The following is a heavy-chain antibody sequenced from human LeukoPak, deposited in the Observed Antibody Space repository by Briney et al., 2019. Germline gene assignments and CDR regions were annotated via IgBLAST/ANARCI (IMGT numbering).Heavy chain of an antibody. CDR2: ISFDGSDK. CDR3: AKSVVIAAAGIY. CDR1: GFTFSSYG. V-gene: IGHV3-30*18. J-gene: IGHJ4*02. Sequence: GRSLRLSCAASGFTFSSYGMHWVRQAPGKGLEWVAVISFDGSDKYYADSVKGRFTISRDNSKNTLYLQMNSLRAEDTAVYYCAKSVVIAAAGIYWGQGTLVTVSS. D-gene: IGHD6-13*01.